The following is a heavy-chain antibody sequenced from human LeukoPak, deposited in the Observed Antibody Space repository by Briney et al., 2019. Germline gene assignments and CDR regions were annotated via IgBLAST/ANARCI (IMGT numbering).Heavy chain of an antibody. J-gene: IGHJ5*02. CDR2: IYYSGST. CDR3: ARRSYSYGYWFDP. CDR1: SGSISSSSYY. V-gene: IGHV4-39*01. Sequence: SETLSLTCTVSSGSISSSSYYWGWIRQPPGKGLEWIGSIYYSGSTYYNPSLKSRVTISVDTSKNQFSLKLSSVTAADTAVYYCARRSYSYGYWFDPWGQGTLVTVSS. D-gene: IGHD5-18*01.